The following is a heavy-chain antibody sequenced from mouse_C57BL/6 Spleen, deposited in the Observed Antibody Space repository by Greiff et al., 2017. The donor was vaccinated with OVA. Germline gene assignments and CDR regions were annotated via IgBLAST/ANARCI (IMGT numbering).Heavy chain of an antibody. CDR3: TRGDGKDYAMDY. Sequence: QVQLQQSGAELVRPGASVTLSCKASGYTFTDYEMHWVKQTPVHGLEWIGAIDPETGGTAYNQKFKGKAILTADKSSSTAYMELRSLTSDDSAVYYCTRGDGKDYAMDYWGQGTSVTVSS. V-gene: IGHV1-15*01. CDR1: GYTFTDYE. D-gene: IGHD1-1*01. J-gene: IGHJ4*01. CDR2: IDPETGGT.